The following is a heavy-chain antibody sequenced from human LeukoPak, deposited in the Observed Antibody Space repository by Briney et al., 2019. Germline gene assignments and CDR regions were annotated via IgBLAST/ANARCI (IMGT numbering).Heavy chain of an antibody. Sequence: GGSLRLSCAASGFTFSSYSMNWVRQAPGKGLEWVSVIYSGGSTYYADSVKGRFTISRDNSKNTLYLQMNSLRAEDTAVYYCARDLPNYDSSAPDAFDIWGQGTMVTVSS. V-gene: IGHV3-66*02. CDR2: IYSGGST. D-gene: IGHD3-22*01. CDR3: ARDLPNYDSSAPDAFDI. CDR1: GFTFSSYS. J-gene: IGHJ3*02.